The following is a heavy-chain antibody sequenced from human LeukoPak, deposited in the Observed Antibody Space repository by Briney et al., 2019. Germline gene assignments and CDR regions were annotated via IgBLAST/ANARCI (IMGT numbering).Heavy chain of an antibody. CDR1: GYTFTSYG. J-gene: IGHJ3*02. D-gene: IGHD3-22*01. Sequence: ASVKVSCKASGYTFTSYGISWVRQAPGQGLEWMGWISAYNGNTNYAQKLQGRVTMTTDTSTSTAYMELRSLRSDDTAVYYCARDQDYYDSSGWDAFDIWGQGTMVTVSS. CDR2: ISAYNGNT. V-gene: IGHV1-18*01. CDR3: ARDQDYYDSSGWDAFDI.